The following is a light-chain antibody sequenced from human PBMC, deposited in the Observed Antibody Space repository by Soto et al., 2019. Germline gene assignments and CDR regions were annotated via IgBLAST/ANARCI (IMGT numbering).Light chain of an antibody. CDR2: DAS. J-gene: IGKJ1*01. V-gene: IGKV3D-15*01. Sequence: EIVMTQSPATLSVSPGERATLSCRASQSVSSNLAWYQQKPGQAPRLLIYDASNRATGIPARFSGSGSGTDFTLTINRLEPEDFAVYFCGQFVSSPPRTFGQGTKVDIK. CDR3: GQFVSSPPRT. CDR1: QSVSSN.